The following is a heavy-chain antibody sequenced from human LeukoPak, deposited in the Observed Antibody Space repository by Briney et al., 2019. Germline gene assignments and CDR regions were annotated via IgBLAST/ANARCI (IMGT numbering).Heavy chain of an antibody. Sequence: SETLSLTCAVYGGSFSGYYWSWIRQPPGKGLEWIGEINHSGSTIYNPSLKSRVTISGDTSKNQFSLKLSSVTAADTAVYYCARISSSNWYNERGAFDVWGQGTMVTVSS. CDR1: GGSFSGYY. D-gene: IGHD6-13*01. J-gene: IGHJ3*01. V-gene: IGHV4-34*01. CDR2: INHSGST. CDR3: ARISSSNWYNERGAFDV.